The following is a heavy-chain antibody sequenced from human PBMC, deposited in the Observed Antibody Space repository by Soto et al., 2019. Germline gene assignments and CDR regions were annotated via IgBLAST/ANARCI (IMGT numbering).Heavy chain of an antibody. D-gene: IGHD6-13*01. CDR1: TGSFSGYS. CDR2: INHSGST. Sequence: SETLSLTCAVYTGSFSGYSWSWIRQPPGKGLEWIGEINHSGSTNYNPSLKSRVTISVDTSKNQFSLKLSSVTAADTAVYYCARGRRGYSSSWYDYWGQGTLVTVPQ. CDR3: ARGRRGYSSSWYDY. J-gene: IGHJ4*02. V-gene: IGHV4-34*01.